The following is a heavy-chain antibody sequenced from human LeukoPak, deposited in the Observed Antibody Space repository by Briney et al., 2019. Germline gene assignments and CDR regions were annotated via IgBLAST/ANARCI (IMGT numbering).Heavy chain of an antibody. CDR1: GFTLTSYP. CDR3: AKDQLLG. Sequence: GGSLRLSCAASGFTLTSYPMGWVRQAPAKGLEWVSSISLIGDDTYYSDFVRGRFTISRDKSKNTLYLQMNSLRAEDTAIYYCAKDQLLGWGQGTQVTVSS. J-gene: IGHJ4*02. D-gene: IGHD3-10*01. CDR2: ISLIGDDT. V-gene: IGHV3-23*01.